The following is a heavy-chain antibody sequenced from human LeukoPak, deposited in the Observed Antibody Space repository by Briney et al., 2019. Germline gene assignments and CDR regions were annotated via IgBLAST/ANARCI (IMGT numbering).Heavy chain of an antibody. Sequence: GESLKISCKGSEYNFTTYWIAWVRQMPGKGLEWMGIIYPGDSDTRYSPSFQGQVTISADTSISIVYLQWSSLKASDTAIYYCARHGFFGDSVAANWFDPWGQGTLVTASS. CDR3: ARHGFFGDSVAANWFDP. V-gene: IGHV5-51*01. J-gene: IGHJ5*02. CDR1: EYNFTTYW. CDR2: IYPGDSDT. D-gene: IGHD2-21*01.